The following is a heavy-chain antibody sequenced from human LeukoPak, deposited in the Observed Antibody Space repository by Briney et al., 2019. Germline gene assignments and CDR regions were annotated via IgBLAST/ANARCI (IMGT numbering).Heavy chain of an antibody. CDR2: ISAYTGIA. Sequence: ASVTVSCKASGYTFSSFGITWVRQAPGQGLEWMGWISAYTGIANYAQKLQGRVTMTTDTSTNTAYMELGSLRSDDTAVYYCARYRLTDSPINWFDPWGQGTLVTVSS. V-gene: IGHV1-18*01. D-gene: IGHD1-14*01. CDR3: ARYRLTDSPINWFDP. CDR1: GYTFSSFG. J-gene: IGHJ5*02.